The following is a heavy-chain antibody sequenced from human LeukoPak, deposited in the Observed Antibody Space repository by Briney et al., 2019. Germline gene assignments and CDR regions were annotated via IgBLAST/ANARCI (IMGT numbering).Heavy chain of an antibody. CDR2: ISGSGGST. Sequence: GGSLRLSCAASGITFNNYAMSWVRQAPGKGLEWVSTISGSGGSTYYADSVKGRFTISRDNSKNTLYLQMNSLRAEDTAVYYCAKDWGSGSYQPDAFDIWGQGTMVTVSS. J-gene: IGHJ3*02. CDR1: GITFNNYA. V-gene: IGHV3-23*01. D-gene: IGHD1-26*01. CDR3: AKDWGSGSYQPDAFDI.